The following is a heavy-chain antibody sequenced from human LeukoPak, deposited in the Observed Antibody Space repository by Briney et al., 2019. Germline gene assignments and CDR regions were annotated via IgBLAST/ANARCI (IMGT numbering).Heavy chain of an antibody. CDR2: IRYDGSNK. CDR1: GFTFSSYG. V-gene: IGHV3-30*02. J-gene: IGHJ6*03. Sequence: GGSLRLSCAASGFTFSSYGMHWVRQAPGKGLEWVAFIRYDGSNKYYADSVKGRFTISRDNSKNTLYLQMNSLRAEDTAVYYCAKGGGVYYYYYYMDVWGKGTTVTVSS. D-gene: IGHD3-16*01. CDR3: AKGGGVYYYYYYMDV.